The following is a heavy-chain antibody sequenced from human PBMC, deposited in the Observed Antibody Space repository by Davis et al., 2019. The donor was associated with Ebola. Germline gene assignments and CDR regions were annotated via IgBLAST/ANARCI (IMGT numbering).Heavy chain of an antibody. CDR3: ARIMGIAAAPLLYYYYGMDV. CDR2: ISSSSNYK. Sequence: PGGSLRLSCAASGFTFSSYSMNWVRQAPGKGLEWVSSISSSSNYKYYTDSVKGRFTISRDNAKNSLYLQMNSLRDEDTAVYYCARIMGIAAAPLLYYYYGMDVWGQGTTVTVSS. J-gene: IGHJ6*02. V-gene: IGHV3-21*01. CDR1: GFTFSSYS. D-gene: IGHD6-13*01.